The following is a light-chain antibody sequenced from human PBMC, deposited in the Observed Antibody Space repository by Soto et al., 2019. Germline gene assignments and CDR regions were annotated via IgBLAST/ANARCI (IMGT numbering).Light chain of an antibody. CDR2: DAS. V-gene: IGKV1-33*01. CDR3: QQYDNLPLT. J-gene: IGKJ4*01. Sequence: DIQMTQSPSSLSASVGDRVTITCRASQDISNYLNWYQQKPGKAPKLLIYDASNLETGVPSRFSGSGSGTDFTFTISSLQPEEIATYYCQQYDNLPLTFGGGTKVDIK. CDR1: QDISNY.